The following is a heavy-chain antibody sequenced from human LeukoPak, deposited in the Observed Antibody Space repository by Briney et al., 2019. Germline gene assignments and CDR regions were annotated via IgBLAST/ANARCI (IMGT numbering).Heavy chain of an antibody. D-gene: IGHD2-15*01. J-gene: IGHJ5*02. CDR3: ARNLGYCSGGSCQNWFDP. Sequence: GESLKISCKISGYKLTNNWIGWVRQMPGKGLEWMGIIYPGDSDTRYSPSFQGQVTISADKSISTAYLQWSSLKASDTAMYYCARNLGYCSGGSCQNWFDPWGQGTLVTVSS. CDR2: IYPGDSDT. CDR1: GYKLTNNW. V-gene: IGHV5-51*01.